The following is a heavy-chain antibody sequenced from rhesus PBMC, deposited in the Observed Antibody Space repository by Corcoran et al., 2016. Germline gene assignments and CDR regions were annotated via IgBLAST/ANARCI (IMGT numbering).Heavy chain of an antibody. Sequence: QVQLQESGPGVVKPSETLSLTCAVSGGSISDSYRWNCIRPPPGTGLEWIGYIEGRSTNTNDNPAIKIRVNMSKDTSKNQCSWKLIAVAAAETAGYYWARDPVGSGGWDDCDYWGQGVLVTVSS. CDR2: IEGRSTNT. J-gene: IGHJ4*01. V-gene: IGHV4S10*01. CDR3: ARDPVGSGGWDDCDY. D-gene: IGHD6-37*01. CDR1: GGSISDSYR.